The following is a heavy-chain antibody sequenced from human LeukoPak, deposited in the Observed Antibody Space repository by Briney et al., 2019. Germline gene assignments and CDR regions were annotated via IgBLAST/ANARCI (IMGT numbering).Heavy chain of an antibody. CDR3: AGGNSIDV. CDR1: GFPFSNSW. J-gene: IGHJ6*04. Sequence: GGSLRLCSVVSGFPFSNSWMYWVRQAPGKGLEGVANIKEDGSGISYVDSVKGRFIISRDNAMNSLYLQMNSLRVEDTAVYFCAGGNSIDVWGKGTAVTVSS. CDR2: IKEDGSGI. V-gene: IGHV3-7*03. D-gene: IGHD3-16*01.